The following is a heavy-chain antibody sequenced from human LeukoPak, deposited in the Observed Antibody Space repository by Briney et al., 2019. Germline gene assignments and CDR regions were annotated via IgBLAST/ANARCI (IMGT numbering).Heavy chain of an antibody. CDR1: GYSFTTYW. CDR2: IYPGDSDT. D-gene: IGHD3-9*01. V-gene: IGHV5-51*01. J-gene: IGHJ3*02. Sequence: PGESLKISCKASGYSFTTYWIGWVRQMPGKGLEWVWIIYPGDSDTRYSPSFQGQVTISADKSISTAYLQWSSLKASDTAMYYCARPRPDILTGSDDAFDIWGQGTMATVSS. CDR3: ARPRPDILTGSDDAFDI.